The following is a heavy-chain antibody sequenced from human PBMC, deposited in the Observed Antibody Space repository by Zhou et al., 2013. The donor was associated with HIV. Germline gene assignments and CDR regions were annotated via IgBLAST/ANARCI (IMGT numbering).Heavy chain of an antibody. Sequence: QVQLVQSGAEVKKPGSSVKVSCKASGGTFSSYAISWVRQAPGQGLEWMGRIIPILGIANYAQKFQGRVTITADKSTSTAYMELSSLRSEDTAVYYCASPGMGAELPFDYWGQGTLVTVSS. J-gene: IGHJ4*02. D-gene: IGHD1-26*01. V-gene: IGHV1-69*04. CDR1: GGTFSSYA. CDR3: ASPGMGAELPFDY. CDR2: IIPILGIA.